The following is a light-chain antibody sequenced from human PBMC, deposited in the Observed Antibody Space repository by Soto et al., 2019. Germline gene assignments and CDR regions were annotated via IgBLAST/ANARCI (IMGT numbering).Light chain of an antibody. J-gene: IGLJ1*01. Sequence: QSALTRPPSVSGAPGQRVTISCTGSSSNIGAGYDVHWYQQLPGTAPKLLIYGNSNRPSGVPDRFSGSKSGTSASLAITGLQAEVEADYYCQSYDSSLSGYVFGTGTKVTVL. CDR1: SSNIGAGYD. V-gene: IGLV1-40*01. CDR3: QSYDSSLSGYV. CDR2: GNS.